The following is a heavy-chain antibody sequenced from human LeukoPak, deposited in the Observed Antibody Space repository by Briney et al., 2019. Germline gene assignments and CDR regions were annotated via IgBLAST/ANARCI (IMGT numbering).Heavy chain of an antibody. D-gene: IGHD3-22*01. J-gene: IGHJ4*02. V-gene: IGHV3-30*18. CDR1: GFTFSSYG. CDR3: AKDVYYYDSSGYLDY. Sequence: GGSLRLSCAASGFTFSSYGMHWVRQAPGKGLEWVAVISYDGSNKYYADSVKGRFTISRDNSKNTLYLQMNSLRAEDTAVYYCAKDVYYYDSSGYLDYWGQGTLVAVSS. CDR2: ISYDGSNK.